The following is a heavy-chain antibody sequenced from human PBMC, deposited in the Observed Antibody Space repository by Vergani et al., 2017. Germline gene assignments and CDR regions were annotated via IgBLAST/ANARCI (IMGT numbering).Heavy chain of an antibody. V-gene: IGHV4-38-2*01. CDR3: ARRSSSYYFYI. J-gene: IGHJ4*02. CDR2: VSHSGDT. CDR1: GDSISSGNN. Sequence: QVNLQESGPGLVKPSETLSLTCAVSGDSISSGNNWGWIRQPPGKGLEWISSVSHSGDTYFNPSLKGRVSISMDTSKNYFSLTLSSVTAADTAMYYCARRSSSYYFYIWGQGVLITVSS. D-gene: IGHD3-22*01.